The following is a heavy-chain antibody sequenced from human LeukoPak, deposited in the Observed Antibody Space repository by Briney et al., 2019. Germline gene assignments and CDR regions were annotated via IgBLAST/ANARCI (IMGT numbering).Heavy chain of an antibody. J-gene: IGHJ3*02. V-gene: IGHV4-4*02. D-gene: IGHD6-13*01. CDR1: GDSITSINW. Sequence: SGTLSLTCAVSGDSITSINWWNWVRQPPGKGLEWIGETHHGGSTNYNPSLKSRVTISVDTSKNQFSLKLSSVTAADTAVYYCARHRRGFSSSWGGFDIWGQGTMVTVSS. CDR2: THHGGST. CDR3: ARHRRGFSSSWGGFDI.